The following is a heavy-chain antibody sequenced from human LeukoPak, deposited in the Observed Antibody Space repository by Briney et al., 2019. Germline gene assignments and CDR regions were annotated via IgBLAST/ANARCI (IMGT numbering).Heavy chain of an antibody. CDR2: IYYSGST. CDR3: ARYKGMRTISIDAFDI. Sequence: SETLSLTCTVSGGSISSYYWSWIRQPPGKGLEWIGYIYYSGSTNYNPSLKSRVTISVDTSKNQFSLKLSSVTAADTAVYYCARYKGMRTISIDAFDIWGQGTMVTVSS. V-gene: IGHV4-59*08. D-gene: IGHD3-9*01. J-gene: IGHJ3*02. CDR1: GGSISSYY.